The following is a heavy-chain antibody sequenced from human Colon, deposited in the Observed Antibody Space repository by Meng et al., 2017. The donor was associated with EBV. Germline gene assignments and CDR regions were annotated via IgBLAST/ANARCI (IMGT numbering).Heavy chain of an antibody. CDR1: AGSISNGNHN. CDR2: ISYSGST. J-gene: IGHJ2*01. V-gene: IGHV4-31*03. D-gene: IGHD4-17*01. CDR3: ASLYGDSSVWYLDL. Sequence: VQQQEPGPGLLTPSQASALSCSYSAGSISNGNHNWRWIREHRGKGVEFIGYISYSGSTYYNPCLKGRVIISVDTSKNQFSLRLNSVTAADTAVYYCASLYGDSSVWYLDLWGRGTLVTVSS.